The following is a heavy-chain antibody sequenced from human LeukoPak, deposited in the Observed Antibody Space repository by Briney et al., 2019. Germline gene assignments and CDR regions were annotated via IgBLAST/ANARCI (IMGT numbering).Heavy chain of an antibody. Sequence: SETLSLTCTVSGGSISSSSYYWGWIRQPPGKGLEWIGSIYYSGSTYYNPSLKSRVTMSVDTSKNQFSLKLSSVTAADTAVYYCARHSFIAAAYSQSRGPGAFDIWGQGTMVTVSS. J-gene: IGHJ3*02. CDR3: ARHSFIAAAYSQSRGPGAFDI. D-gene: IGHD6-13*01. CDR2: IYYSGST. V-gene: IGHV4-39*01. CDR1: GGSISSSSYY.